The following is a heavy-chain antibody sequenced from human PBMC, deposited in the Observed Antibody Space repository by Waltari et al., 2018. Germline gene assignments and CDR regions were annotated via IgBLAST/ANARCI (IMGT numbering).Heavy chain of an antibody. CDR1: GGSISSTTYY. CDR2: IHYSGNT. D-gene: IGHD2-21*02. V-gene: IGHV4-39*07. J-gene: IGHJ4*02. Sequence: QLQLQESGPRLVRPSETLSLTCTVSGGSISSTTYYWAWNRQTPGKGLEWIGYIHYSGNTYYNPSLRSRVTISVDTSKNQFSLNLRSVTAADTAVYYCARRVVTTGGVDYWGQGTLVTVSS. CDR3: ARRVVTTGGVDY.